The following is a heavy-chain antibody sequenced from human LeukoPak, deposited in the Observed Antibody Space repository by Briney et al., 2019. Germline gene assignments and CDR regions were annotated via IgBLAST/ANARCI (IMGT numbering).Heavy chain of an antibody. V-gene: IGHV3-33*01. CDR1: GFTFSSYG. CDR3: AREGLHAFDI. Sequence: GGSLRLSCAASGFTFSSYGMRWVRQAPGKGLEWVAVIWYDGSNKYYADSVKGRFTIARDNSKNTLYLQMNSLRAEDTAVYYCAREGLHAFDIWGQGTMVTVSS. CDR2: IWYDGSNK. J-gene: IGHJ3*02.